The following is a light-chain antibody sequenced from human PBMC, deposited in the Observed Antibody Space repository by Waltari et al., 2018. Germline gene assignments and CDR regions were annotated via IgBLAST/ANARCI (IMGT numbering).Light chain of an antibody. CDR1: QSVSSN. J-gene: IGKJ1*01. CDR3: QQYNNWPLTWT. Sequence: EIVMTQSPATLSVSPGERATLPCRASQSVSSNLAWYQQQPGQAPGLLIYGPPTRATGIPAKFSGSGSGTEFTLTVSSLQSEDFAVYYCQQYNNWPLTWTFGQGTKVEIK. CDR2: GPP. V-gene: IGKV3-15*01.